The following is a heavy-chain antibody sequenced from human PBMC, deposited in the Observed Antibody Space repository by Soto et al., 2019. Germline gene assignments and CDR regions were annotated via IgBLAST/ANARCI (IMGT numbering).Heavy chain of an antibody. D-gene: IGHD2-8*02. J-gene: IGHJ4*02. CDR3: TGEVASGD. Sequence: QVQLVESGGGVVQPGRSLRLSCAVSGFTVSTYGMHWVRQAPGKGLEWVAVISRDGGTKFYADSVKGRFTISKDNSRNTLFLEMNSLRGDDMAVYYCTGEVASGDWGQGTLVTVSP. V-gene: IGHV3-30*03. CDR1: GFTVSTYG. CDR2: ISRDGGTK.